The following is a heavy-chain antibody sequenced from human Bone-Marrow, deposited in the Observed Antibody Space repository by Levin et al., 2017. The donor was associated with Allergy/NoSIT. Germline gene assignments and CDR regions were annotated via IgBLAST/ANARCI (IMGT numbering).Heavy chain of an antibody. CDR2: ISGSGDST. D-gene: IGHD3-3*01. Sequence: HPGESLKISCVASGFGFRDYAMSWVRQAPGKGLEWVSGISGSGDSTYYTDSVKGRFTISRDNLENTLYLQMGDVRAEDTAFYYCAKDPHYDYWSGWPNLFDPWGQGTLVTVSS. V-gene: IGHV3-23*01. CDR1: GFGFRDYA. CDR3: AKDPHYDYWSGWPNLFDP. J-gene: IGHJ5*02.